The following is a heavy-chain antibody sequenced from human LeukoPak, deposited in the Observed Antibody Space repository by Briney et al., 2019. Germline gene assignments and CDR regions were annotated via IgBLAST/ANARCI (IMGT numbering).Heavy chain of an antibody. CDR3: ARDPGYCSGGSCYSALAFDY. D-gene: IGHD2-15*01. Sequence: PGGSLRLSCAASGFTFSSYSMNWVRQAPGKGLEWVSSISSGSSYIYYADSVKGRFTISRDNAKNSLYLQMNSLRAEDTAVYYCARDPGYCSGGSCYSALAFDYWGQGTLVTVSS. V-gene: IGHV3-21*01. CDR1: GFTFSSYS. J-gene: IGHJ4*02. CDR2: ISSGSSYI.